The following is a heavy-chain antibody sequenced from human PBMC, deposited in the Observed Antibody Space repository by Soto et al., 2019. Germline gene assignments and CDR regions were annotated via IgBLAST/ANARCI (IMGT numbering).Heavy chain of an antibody. Sequence: ASVKVSCKASGYTFTSYAMHWVRQAPGQRLEWMGWINAGNGNTKYSQKFQGRVTITRDTSASTAYMELSSLRSEDTAVYYCARSYDSSGYTRCFDYWGQGTLVTVSS. D-gene: IGHD3-22*01. CDR2: INAGNGNT. V-gene: IGHV1-3*01. CDR3: ARSYDSSGYTRCFDY. CDR1: GYTFTSYA. J-gene: IGHJ4*02.